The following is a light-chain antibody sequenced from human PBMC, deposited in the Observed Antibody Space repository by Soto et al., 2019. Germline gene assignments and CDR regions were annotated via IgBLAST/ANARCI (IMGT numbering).Light chain of an antibody. CDR2: YAS. V-gene: IGKV3D-15*01. Sequence: EIVMTQSPATLSLSPGERATLSCRASQSVSSKFAWYQQKPGQAPRLLIYYASTRATGIPGRFSGSGSGTEFTLTISSMQFEDFAVYYCQQYNNWRPVYTFGEGTKLEIK. J-gene: IGKJ2*01. CDR1: QSVSSK. CDR3: QQYNNWRPVYT.